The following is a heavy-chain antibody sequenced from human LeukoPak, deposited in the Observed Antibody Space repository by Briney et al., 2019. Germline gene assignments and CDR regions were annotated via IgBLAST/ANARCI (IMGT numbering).Heavy chain of an antibody. D-gene: IGHD3-3*01. Sequence: SETLSLTCTVSGGSITSTSYYWGWIRQPPGKGLEWIGPISYIGSPYYNPSLKSRVTISLHTSKNQFSLKLSSVTAADTAVYYCARHKPPIFGVVINVLDYWGQGTLVTVSS. CDR1: GGSITSTSYY. J-gene: IGHJ4*02. CDR2: ISYIGSP. V-gene: IGHV4-39*01. CDR3: ARHKPPIFGVVINVLDY.